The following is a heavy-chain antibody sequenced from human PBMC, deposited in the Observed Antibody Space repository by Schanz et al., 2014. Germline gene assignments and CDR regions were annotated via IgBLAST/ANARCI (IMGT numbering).Heavy chain of an antibody. Sequence: DVQLVDSGGGLVQPGGSLRLSCAASGFTVSNSYIHWVRQAPGKGLEWVSAINGNGGITYYADPVKGRFTISRDNLKNTVYLQMNSLRAGDTAVYFCAKESEIVVVVGTSMSGDFHHWGQGTLVTVSS. CDR3: AKESEIVVVVGTSMSGDFHH. CDR1: GFTVSNSY. J-gene: IGHJ1*01. D-gene: IGHD2-15*01. CDR2: INGNGGIT. V-gene: IGHV3-23*04.